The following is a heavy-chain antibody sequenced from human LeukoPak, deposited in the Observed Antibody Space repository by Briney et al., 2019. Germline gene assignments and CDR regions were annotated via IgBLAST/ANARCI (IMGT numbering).Heavy chain of an antibody. J-gene: IGHJ4*02. CDR3: AREGYSNGSIYY. Sequence: SETLSLTCTVSGGSISSGDYYWSWIRQPPGKGLEWIGYIYYSGSTYYNPSLKSRVTISVDTSKNQFSLKLSSVTAADTAVYYCAREGYSNGSIYYWGQGTLVTVSS. CDR2: IYYSGST. V-gene: IGHV4-30-4*08. CDR1: GGSISSGDYY. D-gene: IGHD4-11*01.